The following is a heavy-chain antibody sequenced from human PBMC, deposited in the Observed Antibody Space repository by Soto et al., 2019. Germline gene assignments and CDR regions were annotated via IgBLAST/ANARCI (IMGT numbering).Heavy chain of an antibody. V-gene: IGHV3-23*01. CDR1: GFTFSSYA. D-gene: IGHD2-2*01. J-gene: IGHJ4*02. CDR3: AKEAGYCSSTSCYGTHYIVATITGFFDY. Sequence: GGSLRLSCAASGFTFSSYAMSWVRQAPGKGLEWVSAISGSGGSTYYADSVKGRFTISRDNSKNTLYLQMNSLRAEDTAVYYCAKEAGYCSSTSCYGTHYIVATITGFFDYWGQGTLVTVSS. CDR2: ISGSGGST.